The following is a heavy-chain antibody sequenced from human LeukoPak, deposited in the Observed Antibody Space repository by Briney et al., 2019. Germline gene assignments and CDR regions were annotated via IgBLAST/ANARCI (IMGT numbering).Heavy chain of an antibody. CDR2: ITGSGAGT. CDR3: GKDRPNYYDSSGHYYRRNGDY. V-gene: IGHV3-23*01. CDR1: GFTFSSYA. Sequence: PGGSLRLSCAASGFTFSSYAMSWVRQAPGKGLKWVSSITGSGAGTYYADSVKGRFTISRDNSENTLYLQMNSLGAEDTAVYYCGKDRPNYYDSSGHYYRRNGDYWGQGTQVTVSS. J-gene: IGHJ4*02. D-gene: IGHD3-22*01.